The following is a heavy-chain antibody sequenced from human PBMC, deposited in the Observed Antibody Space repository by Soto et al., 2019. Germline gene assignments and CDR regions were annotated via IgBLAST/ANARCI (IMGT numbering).Heavy chain of an antibody. J-gene: IGHJ4*02. V-gene: IGHV3-30*03. Sequence: GGSLRLSCAASGFTFSSYAMSWVRQAPGKGLEWVAVISYDGNVKYYVDSVKGRFTISRDDSKNTLYLQMNSLRVDDTAVYYCARDFIVGAPDYFDYWGQGTLVTVSS. CDR1: GFTFSSYA. D-gene: IGHD1-26*01. CDR3: ARDFIVGAPDYFDY. CDR2: ISYDGNVK.